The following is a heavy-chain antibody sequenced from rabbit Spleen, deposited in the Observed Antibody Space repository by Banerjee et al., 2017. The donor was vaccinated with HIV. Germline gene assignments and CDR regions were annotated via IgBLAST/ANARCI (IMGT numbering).Heavy chain of an antibody. D-gene: IGHD1-1*01. CDR1: GFSFSSSYD. CDR2: IYTGNGKT. CDR3: ARDLVAVIGWNFSL. V-gene: IGHV1S45*01. J-gene: IGHJ4*01. Sequence: QEQLVESGGGLVQPEGSLTLTCTASGFSFSSSYDMCWVRQAPGKGLEWIGCIYTGNGKTYYASWAKGRFTISKSSSTTVTLQMTSLTAADTATYFCARDLVAVIGWNFSLWGPGTLVTVS.